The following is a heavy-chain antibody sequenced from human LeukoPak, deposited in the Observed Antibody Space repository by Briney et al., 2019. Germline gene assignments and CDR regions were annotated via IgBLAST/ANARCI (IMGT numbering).Heavy chain of an antibody. V-gene: IGHV3-30*02. CDR2: IRYDGSHQ. Sequence: PGGSLRLSCTASGFTFSSHGMHWVRQAPGKGLEWVTFIRYDGSHQYYTDSVMGRFTISRDNSKNTLYLQMSSLRVDDTAVYYCARRSREIDYWGQGTLVTVSS. CDR3: ARRSREIDY. CDR1: GFTFSSHG. J-gene: IGHJ4*02.